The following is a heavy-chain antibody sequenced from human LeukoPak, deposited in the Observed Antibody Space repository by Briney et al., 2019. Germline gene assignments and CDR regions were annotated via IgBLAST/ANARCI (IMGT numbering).Heavy chain of an antibody. CDR2: IIPIFGTA. CDR3: ARGPYVWGSYRYTPFDY. CDR1: GDTFSSYA. V-gene: IGHV1-69*06. D-gene: IGHD3-16*02. Sequence: GASVKVSCKASGDTFSSYAISWVRQAPGQGLEWMGGIIPIFGTANYAQKFQGRVTITADKSASTAYMELSSLRSEDTAVYYCARGPYVWGSYRYTPFDYWGQGTLVTVSS. J-gene: IGHJ4*02.